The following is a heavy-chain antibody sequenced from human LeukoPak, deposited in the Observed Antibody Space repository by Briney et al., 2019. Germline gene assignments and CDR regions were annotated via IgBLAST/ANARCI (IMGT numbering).Heavy chain of an antibody. J-gene: IGHJ6*03. CDR1: GGSFSDYH. D-gene: IGHD1-26*01. Sequence: SEPLSPPCAVHGGSFSDYHWTWIRQPPGKGLQGIAEIDHSGSANYNPSLSRSLTSPVTISVDTSKNQFSQKVRSVTAADTAVYFCARVRKSFTGSFFSFAYYYYMDVWGQGTTVTVSS. CDR3: ARVRKSFTGSFFSFAYYYYMDV. V-gene: IGHV4-34*01. CDR2: IDHSGSA.